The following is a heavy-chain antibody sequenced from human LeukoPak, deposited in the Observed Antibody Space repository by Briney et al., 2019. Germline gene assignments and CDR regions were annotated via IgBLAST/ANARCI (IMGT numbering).Heavy chain of an antibody. CDR3: ARGASSIGAFDI. CDR2: IYHSGST. J-gene: IGHJ3*02. Sequence: SQTLSLTCAVSGGSISSGGYSWSWIRQPQGKGLEWIGYIYHSGSTYYNPSLKSRVTISVDRSKNQFSLKLSSVTAADTAVYYCARGASSIGAFDIWGQGTMVTVSS. D-gene: IGHD6-6*01. CDR1: GGSISSGGYS. V-gene: IGHV4-30-2*01.